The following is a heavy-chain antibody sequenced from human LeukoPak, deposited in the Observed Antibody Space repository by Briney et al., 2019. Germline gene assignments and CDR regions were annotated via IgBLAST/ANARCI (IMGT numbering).Heavy chain of an antibody. J-gene: IGHJ6*03. CDR1: GYTFNGHY. V-gene: IGHV1-2*02. D-gene: IGHD6-19*01. CDR2: INPNSGGT. CDR3: ARVLAVAGRGAHYYYYYYMDV. Sequence: ASVRVSCKASGYTFNGHYMHWVRQAPGQGLEWMGWINPNSGGTNYAQKFQGRVTMTRDTSISTAYMELSRLRSDDTAVYYCARVLAVAGRGAHYYYYYYMDVWGKGTTVTVSS.